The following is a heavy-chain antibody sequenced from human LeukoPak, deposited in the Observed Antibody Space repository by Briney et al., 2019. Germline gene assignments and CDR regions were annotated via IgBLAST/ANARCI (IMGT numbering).Heavy chain of an antibody. CDR1: GGTFSSYA. Sequence: SVKVSCKASGGTFSSYAISWVRQAPGQGLEWMGGIIPIFGTANYAQKFRGRVTITADKSTSTAYMELSSLRSEDTAVYYCASWLVFDCGGDCYSYYFDYWSQGTLVTVSS. D-gene: IGHD2-21*02. CDR3: ASWLVFDCGGDCYSYYFDY. V-gene: IGHV1-69*06. CDR2: IIPIFGTA. J-gene: IGHJ4*02.